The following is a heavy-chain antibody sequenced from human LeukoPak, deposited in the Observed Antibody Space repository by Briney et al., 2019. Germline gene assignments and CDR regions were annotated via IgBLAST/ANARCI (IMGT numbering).Heavy chain of an antibody. J-gene: IGHJ3*02. CDR3: ARVLWEPEGDAFDI. V-gene: IGHV1-18*04. D-gene: IGHD1-26*01. Sequence: GASVKVSCKASGYTFTGYYMHWVRQAPGQGLEWMGWISAYNGNTNYAQKLQGRVTMTTDTSTSTAYMELRSLRSDDTAVYYCARVLWEPEGDAFDIWGQGTMVTVSS. CDR2: ISAYNGNT. CDR1: GYTFTGYY.